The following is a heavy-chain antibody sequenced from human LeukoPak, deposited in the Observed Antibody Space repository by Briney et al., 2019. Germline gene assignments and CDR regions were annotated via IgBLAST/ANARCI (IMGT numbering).Heavy chain of an antibody. V-gene: IGHV3-23*01. J-gene: IGHJ4*02. D-gene: IGHD1-26*01. CDR2: ISDSGIST. Sequence: PGGSLRLSCAVSGFIFHNYAMTWVRQAPGKGLEWVSAISDSGISTFYADSVKGRFTISRDNSKNTLFLQLNSLRAEDTAVYYCATGDLSYFAYWGQGTLVTVSS. CDR3: ATGDLSYFAY. CDR1: GFIFHNYA.